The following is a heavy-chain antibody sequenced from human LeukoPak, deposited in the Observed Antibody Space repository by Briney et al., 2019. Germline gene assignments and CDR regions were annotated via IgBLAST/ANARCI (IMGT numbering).Heavy chain of an antibody. J-gene: IGHJ3*02. D-gene: IGHD3-10*01. CDR2: IYYSGST. CDR1: GGSISSYY. CDR3: ASTMVRGGDDAFDI. Sequence: SETLSLTCTVSGGSISSYYWSWIRQPPEKGLEWIGYIYYSGSTNYNPSLKSRVTISVDTSKNQFSLKLSSVTAADTAVYYCASTMVRGGDDAFDIWGQGTMVTVSS. V-gene: IGHV4-59*01.